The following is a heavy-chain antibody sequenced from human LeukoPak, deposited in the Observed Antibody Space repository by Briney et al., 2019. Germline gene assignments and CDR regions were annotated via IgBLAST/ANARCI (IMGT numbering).Heavy chain of an antibody. D-gene: IGHD1-26*01. V-gene: IGHV5-51*01. CDR3: ARHHSGSYYVGPEEIDY. Sequence: GESLKISCKGSGYSFTSYWIGWVRQMPGKGLEWMGIIYPGDSDTRYSPSFQGQVTISADKSISTAYLQWSSLKASDTAMYYCARHHSGSYYVGPEEIDYWGQGTLVTVSS. J-gene: IGHJ4*02. CDR2: IYPGDSDT. CDR1: GYSFTSYW.